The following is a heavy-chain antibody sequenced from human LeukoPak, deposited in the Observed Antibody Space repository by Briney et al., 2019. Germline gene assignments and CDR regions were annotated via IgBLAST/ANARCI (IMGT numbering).Heavy chain of an antibody. V-gene: IGHV3-23*01. CDR2: ISGSGGSS. CDR1: GFTFSSYA. J-gene: IGHJ4*02. D-gene: IGHD5-24*01. Sequence: GGSLRLSCAASGFTFSSYAMSWVRQAPGKGLEWVSAISGSGGSSYYADSVKGRFTISRDNSKNTLYLQMNSLRAEDTAVYYCAKVRRDGYNFDYWGQGTLVTVSS. CDR3: AKVRRDGYNFDY.